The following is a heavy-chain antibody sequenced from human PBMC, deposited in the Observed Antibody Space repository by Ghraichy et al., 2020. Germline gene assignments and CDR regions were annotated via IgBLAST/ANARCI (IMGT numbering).Heavy chain of an antibody. J-gene: IGHJ4*02. Sequence: SETLSLTCAVYGGSFSKYYWSWIRQPPGKGLEWIGEVSHNGNTTYNPSLASRVTVSVDTSKNQLSLKLNSVTAADTAGYFCARWTFGDYGKTQYWGQGTLVSVSS. CDR1: GGSFSKYY. CDR3: ARWTFGDYGKTQY. V-gene: IGHV4-34*01. CDR2: VSHNGNT. D-gene: IGHD4-17*01.